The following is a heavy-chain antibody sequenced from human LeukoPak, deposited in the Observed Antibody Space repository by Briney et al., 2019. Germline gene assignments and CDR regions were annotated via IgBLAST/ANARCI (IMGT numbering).Heavy chain of an antibody. Sequence: LEASVKVSCKVSGYTLTELSMHWVRQAPGQGLEWMGRINPNSGDTNYAQKFQGRVTMTRDTSISTAYMELSRLRSDDTAVYYCARDYCSSTSCLFDYWGQGTLVTVSS. CDR3: ARDYCSSTSCLFDY. J-gene: IGHJ4*02. D-gene: IGHD2-2*01. CDR1: GYTLTELS. CDR2: INPNSGDT. V-gene: IGHV1-2*06.